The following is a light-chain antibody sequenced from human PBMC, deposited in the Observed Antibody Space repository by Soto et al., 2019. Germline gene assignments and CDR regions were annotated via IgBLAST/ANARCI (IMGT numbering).Light chain of an antibody. CDR3: QQYNTYSWT. CDR2: KAT. J-gene: IGKJ1*01. Sequence: DIQMTQSPSSLSASVGDRVTITCQASQDISTWLAWYQQKPGKPPKVLIYKATSLESGVPSRFSGSGSGTEFTLTINSLQPDDVATYYCQQYNTYSWTFGQGTKVDIK. V-gene: IGKV1-5*03. CDR1: QDISTW.